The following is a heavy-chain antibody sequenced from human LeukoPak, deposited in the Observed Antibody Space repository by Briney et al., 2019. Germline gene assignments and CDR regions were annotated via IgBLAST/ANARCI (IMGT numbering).Heavy chain of an antibody. CDR3: ARLAPYPGVWASDY. J-gene: IGHJ4*02. Sequence: PSETLSLTCTVSGGSISSYYWSWLRQPPGKGPEWIGYIYYSGSTSYNPSLKSRVTISVDTSKNQFSLKLTSVTAADTAVYYCARLAPYPGVWASDYWGQGTLVTVSS. D-gene: IGHD1-26*01. CDR1: GGSISSYY. V-gene: IGHV4-59*08. CDR2: IYYSGST.